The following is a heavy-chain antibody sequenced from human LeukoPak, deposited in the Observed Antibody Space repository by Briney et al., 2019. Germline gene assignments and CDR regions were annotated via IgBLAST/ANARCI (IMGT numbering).Heavy chain of an antibody. J-gene: IGHJ4*02. CDR2: ISGSGGST. Sequence: GSLRLSCAASGFTFSSYAMSWVRQAPGKGLEWVSAISGSGGSTYYTDSVKGRFTISRDNSKNTLYLQMNSLRAEDTAVYYCAKAKTNNVWGSYRYKDWGQGTLVTVSS. CDR1: GFTFSSYA. V-gene: IGHV3-23*01. D-gene: IGHD3-16*02. CDR3: AKAKTNNVWGSYRYKD.